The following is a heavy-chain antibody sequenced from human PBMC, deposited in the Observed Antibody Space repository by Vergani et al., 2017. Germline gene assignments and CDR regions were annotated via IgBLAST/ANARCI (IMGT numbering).Heavy chain of an antibody. Sequence: EVQLLESGGGLVQPGGSLRLSCAASGFTFSSYAMSWVRQAPGKGLVWVSAISGSGGRTYDADSVKGRFTISRDNSKNTLYLQMNSLRAEDTAVYYCAKXQTYYEFWSGYKSKGFDYWGEGTLVTVSS. CDR2: ISGSGGRT. J-gene: IGHJ4*02. D-gene: IGHD3-3*01. V-gene: IGHV3-23*01. CDR1: GFTFSSYA. CDR3: AKXQTYYEFWSGYKSKGFDY.